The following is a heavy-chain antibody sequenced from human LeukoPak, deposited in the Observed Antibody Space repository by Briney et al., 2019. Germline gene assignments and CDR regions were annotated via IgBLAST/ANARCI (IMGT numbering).Heavy chain of an antibody. CDR3: TTDKQRSPDI. Sequence: GRSLRLSRAASGFTFSSYAMHWVRQAPGKGLEWVGRIKSKIYGETTDYAAPVKGRFTLSRDDSKNTLYLQMNSLQAEDTAVYFCTTDKQRSPDIWGQGTLVTVSS. CDR1: GFTFSSYA. J-gene: IGHJ4*02. CDR2: IKSKIYGETT. V-gene: IGHV3-15*01. D-gene: IGHD2-15*01.